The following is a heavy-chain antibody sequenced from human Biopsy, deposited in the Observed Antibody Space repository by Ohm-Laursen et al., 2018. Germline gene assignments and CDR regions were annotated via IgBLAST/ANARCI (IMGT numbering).Heavy chain of an antibody. J-gene: IGHJ4*02. CDR1: GFSVSDNY. V-gene: IGHV3-53*01. D-gene: IGHD3-10*01. Sequence: SLRLSCTASGFSVSDNYMSWVRQAPGKGLEWVSVIYSDGRTYYADSVKGRVTISSDNSKNALYLQTSSLRAEDTAVYYCAREKGGDPYYFDYWGQGTLVTISS. CDR3: AREKGGDPYYFDY. CDR2: IYSDGRT.